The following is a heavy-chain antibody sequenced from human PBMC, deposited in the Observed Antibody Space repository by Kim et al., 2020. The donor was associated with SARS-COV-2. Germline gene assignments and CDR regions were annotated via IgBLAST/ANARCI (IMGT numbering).Heavy chain of an antibody. D-gene: IGHD2-2*01. CDR2: IGWRSDNI. V-gene: IGHV3-9*01. Sequence: GGSLRLSCAASGFTFDAYAMHWVRQAPGKGLEWVAGIGWRSDNIYYADSVQGRFTISRDNAKKSLFLQMTGLRTEDTAVYYCAKDLSGVDCTSTTCYSYGMDVWGQGPTVIVSS. J-gene: IGHJ6*02. CDR1: GFTFDAYA. CDR3: AKDLSGVDCTSTTCYSYGMDV.